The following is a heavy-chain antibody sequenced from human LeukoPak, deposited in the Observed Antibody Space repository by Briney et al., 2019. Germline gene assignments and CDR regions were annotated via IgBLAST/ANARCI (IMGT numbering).Heavy chain of an antibody. D-gene: IGHD1-1*01. CDR3: ARTFAVWYLDL. Sequence: GGSLRLSCAASGFTFSSYGMHWVRQAPGKGLEWVAFIRNDGSNKYYADSVKGRFTISRDNAKNSLYLQMNSLRAEDTAVYYCARTFAVWYLDLWGRGTLVTVSS. CDR2: IRNDGSNK. V-gene: IGHV3-30*02. J-gene: IGHJ2*01. CDR1: GFTFSSYG.